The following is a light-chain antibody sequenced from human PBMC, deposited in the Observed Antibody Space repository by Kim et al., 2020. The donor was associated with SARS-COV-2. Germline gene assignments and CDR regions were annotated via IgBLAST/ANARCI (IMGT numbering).Light chain of an antibody. CDR2: YDS. V-gene: IGLV3-21*04. J-gene: IGLJ1*01. Sequence: AAGKTATISCGGNNIGTKSVHWYQQKPGQAPVLVIYYDSDRPSGIPERFSGSNSGSTATLTISRVEAGDEADYYCQLWDSSINHYVFGAGTKVTVL. CDR3: QLWDSSINHYV. CDR1: NIGTKS.